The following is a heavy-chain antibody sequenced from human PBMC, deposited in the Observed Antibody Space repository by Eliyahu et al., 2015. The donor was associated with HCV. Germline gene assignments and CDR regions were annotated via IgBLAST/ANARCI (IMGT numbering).Heavy chain of an antibody. CDR1: GGSISSYY. J-gene: IGHJ4*02. D-gene: IGHD3-22*01. Sequence: QVQLQESGPGLVKPSETLSLTCTVXGGSISSYYWSWIRQPAGKGLEWIGRIYTSGSTNYHPSLKSRVTMSVDTSKNQFSLKLSSVTAADTAVYYCARATYDSSGYYYASSLLYFDYWGQGTLVTVSS. V-gene: IGHV4-4*07. CDR3: ARATYDSSGYYYASSLLYFDY. CDR2: IYTSGST.